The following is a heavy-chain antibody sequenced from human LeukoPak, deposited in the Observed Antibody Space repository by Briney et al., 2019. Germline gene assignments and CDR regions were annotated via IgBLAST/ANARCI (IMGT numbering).Heavy chain of an antibody. V-gene: IGHV3-23*01. CDR3: AKSRERITIFGVVIIGFDY. CDR1: GFTLSSYA. D-gene: IGHD3-3*01. CDR2: ISASGGST. J-gene: IGHJ4*02. Sequence: QPGGSLRLSCAASGFTLSSYAMSWVRQAPGKGLEWVSAISASGGSTYYADSVKGRFTISRDNSKNTLYLQVNSLRAEDTAVNYCAKSRERITIFGVVIIGFDYWGQGTLVTVSS.